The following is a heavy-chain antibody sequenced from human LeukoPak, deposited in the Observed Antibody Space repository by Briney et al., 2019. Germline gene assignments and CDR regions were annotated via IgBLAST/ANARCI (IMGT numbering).Heavy chain of an antibody. Sequence: GGSLRLSCAASGFTFSSYEMNWVRQAPGKGLEWVSYISSSGSTIYYADSVKGRFAVSRDNSKNTLYLQMNSLRVEDTAIYYCARAVNDSPDYWGQGTLVTVSS. J-gene: IGHJ4*02. CDR2: ISSSGSTI. D-gene: IGHD3-22*01. CDR1: GFTFSSYE. CDR3: ARAVNDSPDY. V-gene: IGHV3-48*03.